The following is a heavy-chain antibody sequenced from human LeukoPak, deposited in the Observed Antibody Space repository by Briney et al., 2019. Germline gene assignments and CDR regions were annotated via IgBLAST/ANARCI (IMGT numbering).Heavy chain of an antibody. J-gene: IGHJ2*01. D-gene: IGHD2-15*01. Sequence: SSETLSLTCTVSGVSISSYYWSWIRQPPGKGLEWIGYIYYSGSTNYNPSLKSRVTISVDTSKNQFSLKLSSVTAADTAVYYCARVPVGFDVVVVAAHWYFDLWGRGTLVTVSS. V-gene: IGHV4-59*01. CDR1: GVSISSYY. CDR3: ARVPVGFDVVVVAAHWYFDL. CDR2: IYYSGST.